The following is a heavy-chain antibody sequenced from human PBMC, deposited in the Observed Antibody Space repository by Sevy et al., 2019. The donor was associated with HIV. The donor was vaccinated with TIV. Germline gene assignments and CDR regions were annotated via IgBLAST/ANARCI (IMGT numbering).Heavy chain of an antibody. V-gene: IGHV3-7*01. Sequence: GGSLRLSCAASGFTFSSYWMSWVRQAPGKGLEWVANIKQDRSEKYYVDSVKGRFTISRDNAKNSLYLQMNSLRAEDTAVYYCARDHRYSSGWYGTATVGFDYWGQGTLVTVSS. CDR1: GFTFSSYW. J-gene: IGHJ4*02. CDR3: ARDHRYSSGWYGTATVGFDY. CDR2: IKQDRSEK. D-gene: IGHD6-19*01.